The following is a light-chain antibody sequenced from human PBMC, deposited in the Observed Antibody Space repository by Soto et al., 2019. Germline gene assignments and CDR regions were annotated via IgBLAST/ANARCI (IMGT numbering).Light chain of an antibody. J-gene: IGLJ3*02. V-gene: IGLV7-46*01. CDR3: LLSYSGARRV. Sequence: QAVVTQEPSLTVSPGGTVTLTCGSSTGAVTSGHYPYWFQQKPGQAPRTLLYHTSNKHSWTPARFSGSLLGGKAALPLSGAQPEDEAEYYGLLSYSGARRVFGGGTKLTVL. CDR1: TGAVTSGHY. CDR2: HTS.